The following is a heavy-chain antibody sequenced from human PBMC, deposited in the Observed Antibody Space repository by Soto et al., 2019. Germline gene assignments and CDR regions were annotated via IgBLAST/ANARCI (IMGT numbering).Heavy chain of an antibody. CDR2: IIPIFGTA. J-gene: IGHJ4*02. D-gene: IGHD6-13*01. V-gene: IGHV1-69*13. CDR1: GGTFSSYA. CDR3: AKFKVPLGTAAGRPLDY. Sequence: ASVKVSCKASGGTFSSYAISWVRQAPGQGLEWMGGIIPIFGTANYAQKFQGRVTITADESTSTAYMELSSLRSEDTAVYYCAKFKVPLGTAAGRPLDYWGQGTLVTVSS.